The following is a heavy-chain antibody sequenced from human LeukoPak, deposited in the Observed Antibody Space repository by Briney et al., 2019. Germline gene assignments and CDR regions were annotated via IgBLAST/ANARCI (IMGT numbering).Heavy chain of an antibody. Sequence: GASVKVSCRASGYTFNTYGVTWARQVPGQGFEWMGWISPYNGDTNYAQKFQGRVTMTTDTLTSTVFMELRSLRSDDTAVYFCARGGLSGIYGIDYWGQGTLVTVSS. V-gene: IGHV1-18*01. J-gene: IGHJ4*02. D-gene: IGHD1-26*01. CDR3: ARGGLSGIYGIDY. CDR1: GYTFNTYG. CDR2: ISPYNGDT.